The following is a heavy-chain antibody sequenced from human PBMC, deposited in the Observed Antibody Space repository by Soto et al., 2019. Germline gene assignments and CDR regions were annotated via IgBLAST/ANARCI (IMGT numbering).Heavy chain of an antibody. J-gene: IGHJ4*02. Sequence: QVQLQESGPGLVKPSQILSLTCTVSGGSISSGGYYWSWIRQHPGKGLEWIGYIYYSGSTYYNPSLKSRVTISVDTSKNQFSLKLSSVTAADTAVYYCARVLGVRGVIVYFDYWGQGTLVTVSS. D-gene: IGHD3-10*01. CDR1: GGSISSGGYY. CDR2: IYYSGST. CDR3: ARVLGVRGVIVYFDY. V-gene: IGHV4-31*03.